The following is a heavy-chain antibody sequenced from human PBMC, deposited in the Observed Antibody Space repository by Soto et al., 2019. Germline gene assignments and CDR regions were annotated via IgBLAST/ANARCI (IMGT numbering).Heavy chain of an antibody. D-gene: IGHD3-3*01. CDR3: ARGATIFGVVASNWFDP. CDR1: GGTFSSYA. J-gene: IGHJ5*02. Sequence: QVQLVQSGAEVKKPGSSVKVSCKASGGTFSSYAISWVRQAPGQGLEWVGGIIPIFGTANYAQKFQGRVTITADESTSTVYMELSSLRSEDTAVYYCARGATIFGVVASNWFDPWGQGTLVTVSS. CDR2: IIPIFGTA. V-gene: IGHV1-69*12.